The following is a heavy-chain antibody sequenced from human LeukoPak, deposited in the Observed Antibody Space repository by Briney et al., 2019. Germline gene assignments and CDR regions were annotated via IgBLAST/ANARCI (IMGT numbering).Heavy chain of an antibody. D-gene: IGHD2-2*02. CDR2: IYYSGST. Sequence: SETLSLTCTVSGGSISSSSYYWGWIRQPPGKGLEWIGSIYYSGSTYYNPSLKSRVTISVDTSKNQFSLKLSSVTAADTAVYYCARGGGIEKLDIVVVPAAIGLFDYWGQGTLVTVSS. J-gene: IGHJ4*02. CDR3: ARGGGIEKLDIVVVPAAIGLFDY. CDR1: GGSISSSSYY. V-gene: IGHV4-39*07.